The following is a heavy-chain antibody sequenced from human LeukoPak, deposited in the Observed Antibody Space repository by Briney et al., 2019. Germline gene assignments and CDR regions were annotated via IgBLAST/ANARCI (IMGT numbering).Heavy chain of an antibody. V-gene: IGHV1-69*04. J-gene: IGHJ6*02. D-gene: IGHD2-15*01. CDR2: IIPILGIA. CDR3: ARDPQYCSGGSCYYYGMDV. Sequence: SVKVSCKASGGAFSSYAISWVRQAPGQGLEWMGRIIPILGIANYAQKFQGRVTITADKSTSTAYMELSSLRSEDTAVYYCARDPQYCSGGSCYYYGMDVWGQGTTVTVSS. CDR1: GGAFSSYA.